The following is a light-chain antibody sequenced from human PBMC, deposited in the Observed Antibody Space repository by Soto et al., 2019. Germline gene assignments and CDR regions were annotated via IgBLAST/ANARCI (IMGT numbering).Light chain of an antibody. J-gene: IGKJ5*01. Sequence: EKATLSCRASQSVSGSLGWYQQKPGQAPRLIIYDASVRATGIPARFSGSGSGTDFTLTISSLEPEDFAVYYCQQRSNWPITFGQGTRLEIK. CDR2: DAS. V-gene: IGKV3-11*01. CDR1: QSVSGS. CDR3: QQRSNWPIT.